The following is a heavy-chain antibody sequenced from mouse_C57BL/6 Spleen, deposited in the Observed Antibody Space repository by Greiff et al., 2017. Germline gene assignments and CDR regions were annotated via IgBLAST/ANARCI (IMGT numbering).Heavy chain of an antibody. V-gene: IGHV1-72*01. Sequence: QSCKASGYTFTSYWMHWVKQRPGRGLEWMGRIDPNSGGTKYNETFKSKATLTVDKPSSTAYRQLSSLTSEDSAVYYCARGGETVVASYYAMDYWGQGTSVTVSS. J-gene: IGHJ4*01. CDR3: ARGGETVVASYYAMDY. CDR1: GYTFTSYW. D-gene: IGHD1-1*01. CDR2: IDPNSGGT.